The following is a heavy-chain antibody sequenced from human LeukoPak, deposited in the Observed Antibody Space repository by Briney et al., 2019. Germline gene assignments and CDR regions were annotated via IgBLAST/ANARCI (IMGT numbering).Heavy chain of an antibody. Sequence: GGSLRLSCATSGFSFSDFDMQWVCQAPGQGLEWVAFIRSDGSNTYYGDSVKGRFTISRDNSKNTLYLQMNSLRAEDTAVYYCAKDDRLSSGYGSSDYWGQGTLVTVSS. D-gene: IGHD3-10*01. CDR3: AKDDRLSSGYGSSDY. V-gene: IGHV3-30*02. J-gene: IGHJ4*02. CDR1: GFSFSDFD. CDR2: IRSDGSNT.